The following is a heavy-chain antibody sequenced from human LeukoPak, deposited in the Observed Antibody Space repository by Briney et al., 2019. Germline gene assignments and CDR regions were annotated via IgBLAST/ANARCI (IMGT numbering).Heavy chain of an antibody. CDR1: GFTSSTYG. Sequence: GGSLRLSCAASGFTSSTYGMHWVRQAPGKGLEWVAFTRYDGSNKYYADSVKGRFTISRDNSKNTLYLQMNSLRAEDTVVYYCAKDRIQYSYGYGPDYWGQGTLVTVSS. CDR3: AKDRIQYSYGYGPDY. CDR2: TRYDGSNK. D-gene: IGHD5-18*01. V-gene: IGHV3-30*02. J-gene: IGHJ4*02.